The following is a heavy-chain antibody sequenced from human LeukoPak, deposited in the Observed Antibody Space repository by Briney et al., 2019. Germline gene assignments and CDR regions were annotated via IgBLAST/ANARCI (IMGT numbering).Heavy chain of an antibody. J-gene: IGHJ5*02. CDR1: GGSISSSSYY. CDR2: IYYSGST. D-gene: IGHD2-15*01. V-gene: IGHV4-39*01. CDR3: ARRGYCSGGSCTREVWFDP. Sequence: PSETLSLTCTVSGGSISSSSYYWGWIRQPPGKGLEWIGSIYYSGSTYYNPSLKSRVTISVDTSKNQFSLKLSSVTAADTAVYYCARRGYCSGGSCTREVWFDPWGQGTLVTVSS.